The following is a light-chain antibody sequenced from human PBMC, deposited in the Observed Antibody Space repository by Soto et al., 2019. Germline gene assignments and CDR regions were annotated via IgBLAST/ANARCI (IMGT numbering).Light chain of an antibody. Sequence: QSVLTLPPSVSGAPGQRVTISCTGSSSNIGAGYDVNWYQQLPGTAPKLLIYGNNNRPSGVPDRISGSKSGTSASLAITGLQAEDEADYYCQSYDNSLSARVFGGGTKLTVL. CDR3: QSYDNSLSARV. CDR2: GNN. CDR1: SSNIGAGYD. J-gene: IGLJ2*01. V-gene: IGLV1-40*01.